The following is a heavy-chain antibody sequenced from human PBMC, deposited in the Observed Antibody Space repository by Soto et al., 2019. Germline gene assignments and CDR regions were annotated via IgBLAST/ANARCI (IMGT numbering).Heavy chain of an antibody. CDR3: ARDGGGAKVVFGYFDD. Sequence: GGSLRLSCAVSGIIFTGYGMHWVRQAPGKGLEWVAIIRYDGSNIYYADSVKGRFTISRDNSKNTLYLQMNSLRAEDTAVYYCARDGGGAKVVFGYFDDWGQGALVTVSS. J-gene: IGHJ4*02. V-gene: IGHV3-30*02. CDR2: IRYDGSNI. CDR1: GIIFTGYG. D-gene: IGHD1-26*01.